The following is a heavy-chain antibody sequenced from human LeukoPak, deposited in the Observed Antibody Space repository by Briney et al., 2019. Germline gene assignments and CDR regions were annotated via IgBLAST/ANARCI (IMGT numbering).Heavy chain of an antibody. Sequence: ASVKVSCKASGYTFTSYGISWVRQAPGQGLEWMGWISAYNGNTNYAEKLQARVTMTTDTSTSTAYMELRSLRSDDTAVYYCARSDIMVRGGGGIDYWGQGTLVTVSS. CDR2: ISAYNGNT. J-gene: IGHJ4*02. CDR1: GYTFTSYG. V-gene: IGHV1-18*01. D-gene: IGHD3-10*01. CDR3: ARSDIMVRGGGGIDY.